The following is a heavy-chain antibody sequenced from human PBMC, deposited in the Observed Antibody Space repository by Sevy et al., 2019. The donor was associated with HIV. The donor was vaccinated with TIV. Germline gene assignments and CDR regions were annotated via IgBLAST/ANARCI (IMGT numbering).Heavy chain of an antibody. D-gene: IGHD3-22*01. CDR3: TTQWF. CDR1: GITFSNTW. V-gene: IGHV3-15*01. Sequence: GGCLRLSCAGSGITFSNTWMSWVRQAPGKGLEWVGRTKSKTDGGTTDYAAPVKGRFSISRDDSKNTLYLQMNSLKTEHTAVYYCTTQWFWGQGTLVTVSS. CDR2: TKSKTDGGTT. J-gene: IGHJ4*02.